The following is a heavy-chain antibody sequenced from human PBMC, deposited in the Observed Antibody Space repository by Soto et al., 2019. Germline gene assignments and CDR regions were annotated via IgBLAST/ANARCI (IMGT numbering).Heavy chain of an antibody. CDR1: GFTFSSYA. CDR2: ISGSGGST. J-gene: IGHJ4*02. V-gene: IGHV3-23*01. CDR3: VLVVAATRSFDY. D-gene: IGHD2-15*01. Sequence: GGSLRLSCAASGFTFSSYAMSWVRQAPGKGLEWVSAISGSGGSTYYADSVKGRFTISRDNSKNTLYLQMNSLRAEDTAVYYCVLVVAATRSFDYWGQGTLVTVSS.